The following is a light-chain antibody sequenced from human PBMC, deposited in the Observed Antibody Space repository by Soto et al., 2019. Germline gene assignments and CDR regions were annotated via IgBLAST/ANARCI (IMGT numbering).Light chain of an antibody. CDR1: QSVSSD. Sequence: MTQSPSTLSGSVGDRVTLTCRASQSVSSDLAWYQQKPGQAPRLLIYGASTRATGIPARFSGSGSGTEFTLTISSLQSEDFAVYYCQQYNNWWTFGQGTKVDIK. CDR3: QQYNNWWT. J-gene: IGKJ1*01. CDR2: GAS. V-gene: IGKV3-15*01.